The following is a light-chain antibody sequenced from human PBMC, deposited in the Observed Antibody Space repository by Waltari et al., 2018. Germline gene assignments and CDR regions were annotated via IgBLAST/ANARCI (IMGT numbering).Light chain of an antibody. CDR1: SSNLGYPHD. CDR2: GNN. CDR3: QSYDSSLSARV. J-gene: IGLJ3*02. V-gene: IGLV1-40*01. Sequence: QSVLTQPPSVSGAPGQRVTISCTGSSSNLGYPHDVHWYQQLPGTAPKLLIYGNNNRPSGVPDRFSGSKSGTSASLAITGLQAGDEADYYCQSYDSSLSARVFGGGTKLTVL.